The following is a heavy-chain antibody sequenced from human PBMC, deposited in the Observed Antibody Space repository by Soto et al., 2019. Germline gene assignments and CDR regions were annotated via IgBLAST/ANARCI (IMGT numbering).Heavy chain of an antibody. CDR1: GGSISSGGYY. D-gene: IGHD3-10*01. CDR3: ARERLGELWNYYYGMDV. V-gene: IGHV4-31*03. Sequence: PSETLSLTCTVSGGSISSGGYYWSWIRQPPGKGLEWIGYIYSSGTTYYNPSLQSRVTISVDTSKNQFSLKLSSVTAADTAVYYCARERLGELWNYYYGMDVWGQGTTVTVSS. J-gene: IGHJ6*02. CDR2: IYSSGTT.